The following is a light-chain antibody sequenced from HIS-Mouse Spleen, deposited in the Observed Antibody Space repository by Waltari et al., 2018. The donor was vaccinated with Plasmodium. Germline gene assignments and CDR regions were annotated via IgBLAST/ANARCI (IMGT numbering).Light chain of an antibody. CDR3: QQYNNGSFT. Sequence: EIVMTQSPATLSVSPGARSTLSCRASQSVSSNFAWYQQKPGQAPRLLIYGAPARSTGIPARFSGSGSGTEFTLTISSLQAEDFAVYYCQQYNNGSFTFGPGTKVDIK. CDR2: GAP. CDR1: QSVSSN. V-gene: IGKV3-15*01. J-gene: IGKJ3*01.